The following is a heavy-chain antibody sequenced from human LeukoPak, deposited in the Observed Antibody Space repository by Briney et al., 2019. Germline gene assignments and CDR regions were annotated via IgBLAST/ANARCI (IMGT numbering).Heavy chain of an antibody. CDR1: GGSFSGYY. CDR3: ARGEVGLPYNWFDP. J-gene: IGHJ5*02. CDR2: INHSGST. Sequence: SETLSLTCAVYGGSFSGYYWSWIRQPPGKGLEWIGEINHSGSTNYNPSLKSRVTISVDTSKNQFSLKLSSVTAVDTAVYYCARGEVGLPYNWFDPWGQGTLVTVSS. V-gene: IGHV4-34*01.